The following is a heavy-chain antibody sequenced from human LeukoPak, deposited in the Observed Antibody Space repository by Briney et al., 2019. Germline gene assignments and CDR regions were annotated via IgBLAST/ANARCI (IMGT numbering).Heavy chain of an antibody. Sequence: SGPTLVKPIQTLTLICTFSGFSLSTSGVGVGWIRQPPGKALEWHALIYWDDDKRYSPSLRSRLTITKDTSKNQVVLTMTNMDPVDTATYYCARPLRGVIDWGQGTLVTVSS. V-gene: IGHV2-5*02. D-gene: IGHD3-10*01. CDR2: IYWDDDK. CDR1: GFSLSTSGVG. CDR3: ARPLRGVID. J-gene: IGHJ4*02.